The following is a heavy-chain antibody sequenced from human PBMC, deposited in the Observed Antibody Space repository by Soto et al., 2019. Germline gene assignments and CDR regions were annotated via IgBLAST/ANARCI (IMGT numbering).Heavy chain of an antibody. D-gene: IGHD2-2*01. CDR1: WLKFVDYV. CDR3: AFSIVVVPAAMQYYYMDV. Sequence: VVSMRVSSRAAWLKFVDYVMSCVSKETGKGLEWVSVIYSGGSTYYADSVKGRFTISRDNSKNTLYLQMNSLRAEDTAVYYCAFSIVVVPAAMQYYYMDVWGKGTTVTAP. V-gene: IGHV3-66*01. J-gene: IGHJ6*03. CDR2: IYSGGST.